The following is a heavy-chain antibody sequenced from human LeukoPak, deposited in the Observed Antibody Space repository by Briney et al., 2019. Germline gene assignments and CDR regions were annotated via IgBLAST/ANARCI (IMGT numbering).Heavy chain of an antibody. CDR3: ARGYCSGGSCYRICDY. CDR2: IYPGDSDT. CDR1: GYSFISCW. D-gene: IGHD2-15*01. Sequence: GESPKIPCRGSGYSFISCWIGWVRQMPGKGLEWMGIIYPGDSDTRYSPSFQGQVTISADKSISTAYLQRSSLKAADPAVYYCARGYCSGGSCYRICDYWGQRTLVTVSS. J-gene: IGHJ4*02. V-gene: IGHV5-51*01.